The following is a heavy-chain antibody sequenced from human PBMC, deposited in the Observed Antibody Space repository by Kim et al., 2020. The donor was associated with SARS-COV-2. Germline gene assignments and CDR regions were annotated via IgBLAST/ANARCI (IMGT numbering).Heavy chain of an antibody. J-gene: IGHJ4*02. CDR1: GGSFSGYY. CDR3: ARTGRTYYYGSGSYYLDY. V-gene: IGHV4-34*01. Sequence: SETLSLTCAVYGGSFSGYYWSWIRQPPGKGLEWIGEINHSGSTNYNPSLKSRVTISVDTSKNQFSLKLSSVTAADTAVYYCARTGRTYYYGSGSYYLDYWGQGTLVTVSS. CDR2: INHSGST. D-gene: IGHD3-10*01.